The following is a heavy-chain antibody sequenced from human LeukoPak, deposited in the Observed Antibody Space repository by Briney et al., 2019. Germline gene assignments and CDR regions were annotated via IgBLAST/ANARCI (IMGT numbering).Heavy chain of an antibody. V-gene: IGHV4-59*08. Sequence: SEILSLTCTVSGGSISSYYWSWIRQPPGKGLEWIGYIYYSGSTNYNPSLKSRVTISVDTSKNQFSLKLSSVTAADTAVYYCARHEPKTYFDYWGQGTLVTVSS. CDR1: GGSISSYY. J-gene: IGHJ4*02. CDR2: IYYSGST. CDR3: ARHEPKTYFDY. D-gene: IGHD1-14*01.